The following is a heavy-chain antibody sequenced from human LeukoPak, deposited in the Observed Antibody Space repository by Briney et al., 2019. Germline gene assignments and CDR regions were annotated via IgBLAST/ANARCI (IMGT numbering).Heavy chain of an antibody. CDR1: GGSISSSSYY. J-gene: IGHJ4*02. CDR2: IYYSGST. D-gene: IGHD2-8*01. V-gene: IGHV4-39*01. Sequence: PSETLSLTCTVSGGSISSSSYYWGWIRQPPGKGLEWIGSIYYSGSTYYNPSLKSRVTISVDTSKNQFSLKLSSVTAADTAVYYCALVLLLDYWGQGTLVTVSS. CDR3: ALVLLLDY.